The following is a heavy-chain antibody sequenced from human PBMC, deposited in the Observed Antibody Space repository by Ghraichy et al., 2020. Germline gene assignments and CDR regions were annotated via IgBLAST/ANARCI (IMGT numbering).Heavy chain of an antibody. J-gene: IGHJ5*02. V-gene: IGHV4-30-4*01. CDR2: IYSNGIT. Sequence: SETLSLTCAVSGDSVSSNDYYLNWIRQPPGKGLEWIGSIYSNGITQYSPSLASRLIISTDTSQNHFSLEMKSVTAADTAVYYCARGWGWSGHVVWLDPWGPGTLVTVSS. D-gene: IGHD3-3*01. CDR1: GDSVSSNDYY. CDR3: ARGWGWSGHVVWLDP.